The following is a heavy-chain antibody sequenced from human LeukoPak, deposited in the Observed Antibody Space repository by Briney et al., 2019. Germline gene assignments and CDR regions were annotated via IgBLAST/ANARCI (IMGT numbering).Heavy chain of an antibody. CDR3: ARVLVVHYYDSRHAFDI. D-gene: IGHD3-22*01. J-gene: IGHJ3*02. V-gene: IGHV1-2*06. Sequence: ASVKVSCKASGYTFTGYYMHWVRQAPGQGLEWMGRINPSSGGTNYAQKFQGRVTMTRDTSISTAYMELSRLRSDDTAVYYCARVLVVHYYDSRHAFDIWGQRTMVTVSS. CDR1: GYTFTGYY. CDR2: INPSSGGT.